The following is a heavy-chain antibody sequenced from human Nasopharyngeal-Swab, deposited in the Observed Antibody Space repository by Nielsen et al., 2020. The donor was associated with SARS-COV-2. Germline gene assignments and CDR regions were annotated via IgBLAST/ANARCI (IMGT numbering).Heavy chain of an antibody. CDR2: VSPDGTSK. J-gene: IGHJ6*02. Sequence: GESLKISCAASGFTFRNFGIHWVRQAPGKGLEWVAVVSPDGTSKDYADSVKGRFTISRDNSKITLDLQMNSLRVEDTAVYYCVSKAYSSGWTVDYYGMDVWGQGTTVTVSS. D-gene: IGHD6-19*01. CDR1: GFTFRNFG. V-gene: IGHV3-30*03. CDR3: VSKAYSSGWTVDYYGMDV.